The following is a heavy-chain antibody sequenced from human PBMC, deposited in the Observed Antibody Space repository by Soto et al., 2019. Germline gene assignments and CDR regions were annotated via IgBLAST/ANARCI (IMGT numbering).Heavy chain of an antibody. V-gene: IGHV4-4*07. Sequence: SETLSLTCTVSGGSISSYYWSWIRQPAGKGLEWIGRIYTSGSTNYNPSLKSRVTMSVDTSKNQFSLKLSSVTAADTAVYYCAREGPIAAAGGFDYWGQGTLVTVSS. D-gene: IGHD6-13*01. CDR1: GGSISSYY. CDR3: AREGPIAAAGGFDY. CDR2: IYTSGST. J-gene: IGHJ4*02.